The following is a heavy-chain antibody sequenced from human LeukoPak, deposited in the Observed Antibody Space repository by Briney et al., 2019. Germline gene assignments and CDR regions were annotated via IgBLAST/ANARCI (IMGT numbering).Heavy chain of an antibody. D-gene: IGHD3-22*01. CDR2: IYHSGST. V-gene: IGHV4-38-2*02. CDR1: GYSISSGYY. Sequence: PSETLSLTCTVSGYSISSGYYWGWIRQPPGKGLEWIGSIYHSGSTYYNPSLKSRVTISVDTSKNQFSLKLSSVTAADTAVYYCARDSFAYYYDSSGWGDAFDIWGQGTMVTVSS. J-gene: IGHJ3*02. CDR3: ARDSFAYYYDSSGWGDAFDI.